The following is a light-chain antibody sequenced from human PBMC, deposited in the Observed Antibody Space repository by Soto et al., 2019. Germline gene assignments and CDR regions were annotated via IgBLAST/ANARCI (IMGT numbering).Light chain of an antibody. CDR3: QHRRNWPWT. Sequence: EIVLTQSPATLSLSPGERATLSCRASQSVSTYLGWYQKKPGQAPRLLIYDASNRATGIPGRFSGSGSGTDFTLTISSLEPEDFAVYYCQHRRNWPWTFGQGTKVEVK. V-gene: IGKV3-11*01. CDR2: DAS. CDR1: QSVSTY. J-gene: IGKJ1*01.